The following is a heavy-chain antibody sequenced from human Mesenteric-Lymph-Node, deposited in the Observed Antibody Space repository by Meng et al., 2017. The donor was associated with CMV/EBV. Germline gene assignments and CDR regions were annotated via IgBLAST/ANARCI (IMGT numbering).Heavy chain of an antibody. Sequence: GGSLRLSCAASGFTFDDYAMHWVRQPPGKGLEWVSSISSSSSYIYYADSVKGRFTISRDNAKNSLYLQMNSLRAEDTAVYYCARGIYCTSTSCYGMDVWGQGTTVTVSS. CDR2: ISSSSSYI. D-gene: IGHD2-2*01. V-gene: IGHV3-21*01. CDR3: ARGIYCTSTSCYGMDV. J-gene: IGHJ6*02. CDR1: GFTFDDYA.